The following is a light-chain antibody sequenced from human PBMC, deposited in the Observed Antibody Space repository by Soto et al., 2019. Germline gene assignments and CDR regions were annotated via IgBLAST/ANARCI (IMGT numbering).Light chain of an antibody. CDR1: SSDVGGYNF. CDR2: EVS. J-gene: IGLJ1*01. Sequence: QSVLPQPPSASGSLGQSVTISCTGTSSDVGGYNFVSWFQQRPGEALKLLIYEVSNRPSGVPDRFSGSKSGNTASLTVSGLQADDEADYYCCSFAGSGYAFGSGTKVTV. CDR3: CSFAGSGYA. V-gene: IGLV2-8*01.